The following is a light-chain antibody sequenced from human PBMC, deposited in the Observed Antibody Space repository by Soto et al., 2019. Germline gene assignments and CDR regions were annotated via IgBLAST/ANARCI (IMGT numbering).Light chain of an antibody. Sequence: SYELTQPLSVSVALGQTARITCGGNNIGSKNVHWYQQKPGQAPVLVIYRDSNRPSGIPERFSGSNSGNTATLTISRAQAGDEADYYCQVWDWVFGGGTKVTVL. CDR2: RDS. CDR3: QVWDWV. J-gene: IGLJ3*02. CDR1: NIGSKN. V-gene: IGLV3-9*01.